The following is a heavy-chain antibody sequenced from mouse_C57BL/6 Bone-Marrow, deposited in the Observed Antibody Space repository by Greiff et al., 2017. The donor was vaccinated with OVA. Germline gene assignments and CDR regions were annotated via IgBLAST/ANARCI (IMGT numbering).Heavy chain of an antibody. CDR2: INPSSGYT. Sequence: QVQLQQSGAELARPGASVKMSCKASGYTFTSYTMHWVKQRPGQGLEWIGYINPSSGYTKYNQKFKDKATLTADKSSSTAYMQLSSLTSEDSAVYYCARSDGSSPYYAMDYWGQGTSVTASS. V-gene: IGHV1-4*01. CDR1: GYTFTSYT. D-gene: IGHD1-1*01. J-gene: IGHJ4*01. CDR3: ARSDGSSPYYAMDY.